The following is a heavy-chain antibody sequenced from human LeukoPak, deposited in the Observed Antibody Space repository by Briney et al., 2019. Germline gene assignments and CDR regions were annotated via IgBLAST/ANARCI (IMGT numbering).Heavy chain of an antibody. CDR1: GGSISDYY. CDR2: IYYSGST. J-gene: IGHJ5*02. CDR3: ARHLRGDYSNSWFDP. V-gene: IGHV4-59*08. Sequence: PSETLSLTCTVSGGSISDYYWNWIRQPPGKGLEWIGYIYYSGSTNYNPSLKSRVTISVDTSKNQFSLKLTSVTAADTALYYCARHLRGDYSNSWFDPWGQGTLVTVSS. D-gene: IGHD4-11*01.